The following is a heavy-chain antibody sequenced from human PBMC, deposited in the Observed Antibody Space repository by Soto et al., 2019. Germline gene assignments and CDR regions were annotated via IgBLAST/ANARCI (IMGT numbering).Heavy chain of an antibody. Sequence: PSETLSLTCTVPGGSVSSGNYYWSWIRQPPGKGLEWIGFIYYTGSSSYNPSLKSRVTMSLDKSNNQFSLKLSSVTAADTAVYYCARTGAYCGGDCYAFDYWGQGTLVTVSS. D-gene: IGHD2-21*02. CDR1: GGSVSSGNYY. CDR3: ARTGAYCGGDCYAFDY. J-gene: IGHJ4*02. V-gene: IGHV4-61*01. CDR2: IYYTGSS.